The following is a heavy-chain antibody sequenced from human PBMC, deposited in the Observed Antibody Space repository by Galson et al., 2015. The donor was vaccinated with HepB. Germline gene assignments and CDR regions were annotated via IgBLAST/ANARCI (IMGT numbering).Heavy chain of an antibody. CDR3: ARDLNKAGLWVGGGLDI. D-gene: IGHD3-16*01. Sequence: SVKVSCKASGYTFTSYYMHWVRQAPGQGLEWMGIINPSGGSTSYAQKFQGRVTMTRDTSTSTVYMELSSLRSEDTAVYYCARDLNKAGLWVGGGLDIWGQGTMVTVSS. J-gene: IGHJ3*02. CDR2: INPSGGST. V-gene: IGHV1-46*01. CDR1: GYTFTSYY.